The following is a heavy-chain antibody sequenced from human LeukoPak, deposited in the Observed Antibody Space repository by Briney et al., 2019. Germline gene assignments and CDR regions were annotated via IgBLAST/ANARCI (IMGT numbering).Heavy chain of an antibody. V-gene: IGHV1-18*01. CDR2: ISAYNGNT. CDR1: GYTFTSYG. J-gene: IGHJ1*01. CDR3: ARDYAPYSSTPQYFQH. Sequence: ASVKVSCKASGYTFTSYGISWVRQAPGQGLEWMGWISAYNGNTNYAQKLQGRVTMTTDTSTSTAYMELRSLRSGDTAVYYCARDYAPYSSTPQYFQHWGQGTLVTVSS. D-gene: IGHD6-13*01.